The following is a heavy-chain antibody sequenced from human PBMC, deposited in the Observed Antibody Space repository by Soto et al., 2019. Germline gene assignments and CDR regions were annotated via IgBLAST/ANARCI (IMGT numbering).Heavy chain of an antibody. CDR3: VRDLHEPLLADVLRVTR. V-gene: IGHV3-48*03. Sequence: EVQLVESGGGLVNPGGSLHPSWAAPGFPFRSYEMNWVPQPRGKGLKWISSISADALGPYNEDSVRGRFTISRDNARNSLSLQMNSLRVDDTAIYYCVRDLHEPLLADVLRVTRWGQGTQVTVSS. CDR2: ISADALGP. CDR1: GFPFRSYE. D-gene: IGHD3-3*01. J-gene: IGHJ4*02.